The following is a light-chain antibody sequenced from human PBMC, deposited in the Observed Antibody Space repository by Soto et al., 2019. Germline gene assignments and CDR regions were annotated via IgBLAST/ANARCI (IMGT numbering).Light chain of an antibody. CDR1: QSISSW. V-gene: IGKV1-5*03. J-gene: IGKJ2*01. CDR3: QQYNDSSPT. CDR2: KAS. Sequence: DIQMTQSPSTLSASIGDRVTVTCRASQSISSWLAWYQQKPGKAPKLLIYKASTLESGVPSRFSGSGSGTEFTLTISSLQPDDSATYFCQQYNDSSPTFGQGTKPEIK.